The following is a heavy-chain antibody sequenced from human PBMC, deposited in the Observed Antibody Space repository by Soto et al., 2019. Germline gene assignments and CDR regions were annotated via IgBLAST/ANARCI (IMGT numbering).Heavy chain of an antibody. J-gene: IGHJ5*02. CDR3: AKDPPVTNGDNWFER. D-gene: IGHD4-17*01. CDR2: ISAYNGNT. Sequence: ASVKVSCKASGYTFTSYGISWVRQAPGQGLEWMGWISAYNGNTNYAQKLQGRVTMTTDTSTSTAYMELRSLRSEDTAVYYCAKDPPVTNGDNWFERWGEGTLVTVS. CDR1: GYTFTSYG. V-gene: IGHV1-18*01.